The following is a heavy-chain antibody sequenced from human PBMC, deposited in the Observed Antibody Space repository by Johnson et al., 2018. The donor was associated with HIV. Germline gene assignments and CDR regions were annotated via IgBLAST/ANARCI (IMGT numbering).Heavy chain of an antibody. CDR1: GFNFDDYA. Sequence: QLVESGGGLVQPGRSLRLSCAASGFNFDDYAMHWVRQAPGKGLEWVSGISWNSGSIGYADSVKGRFTISRDNAKNSLYLQMNSLRAEDTALYYCAKERGYSGSSRDAFDIWGQGTMVTVSS. CDR2: ISWNSGSI. J-gene: IGHJ3*02. CDR3: AKERGYSGSSRDAFDI. D-gene: IGHD1-26*01. V-gene: IGHV3-9*01.